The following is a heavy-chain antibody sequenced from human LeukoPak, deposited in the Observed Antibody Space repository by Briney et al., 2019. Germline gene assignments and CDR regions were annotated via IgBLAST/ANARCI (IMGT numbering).Heavy chain of an antibody. CDR3: ARDRSAAPADY. D-gene: IGHD6-13*01. CDR2: THDSGNS. V-gene: IGHV4-59*13. CDR1: GGSISGFY. J-gene: IGHJ4*02. Sequence: PSETLSLTCTVSGGSISGFYWNWIRQPPGKGLEWIGYTHDSGNSNYNPSLRSRVTISIDTSKNQFSLKLTSVTAADTAVYYCARDRSAAPADYWGQGTLVTVSS.